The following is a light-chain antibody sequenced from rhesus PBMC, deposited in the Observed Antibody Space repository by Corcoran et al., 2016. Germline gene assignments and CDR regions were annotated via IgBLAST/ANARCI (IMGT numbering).Light chain of an antibody. Sequence: DIQMTQSPSSLSASVGDRVTITRRASQDITNDFAWYQQKPGESPKLLIYEASTSQSGIPSRCSGSGSGTDFTRTLSSLQSADFAVYYCQHYYKPPWTFGQGTRLEIK. CDR1: QDITND. V-gene: IGKV1S8*01. CDR2: EAS. CDR3: QHYYKPPWT. J-gene: IGKJ1*01.